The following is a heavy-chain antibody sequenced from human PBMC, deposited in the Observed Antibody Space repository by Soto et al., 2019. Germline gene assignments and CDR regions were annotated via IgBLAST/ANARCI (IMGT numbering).Heavy chain of an antibody. CDR3: ARCGYDLFFDYYYYYMDV. CDR1: GGSISSYY. V-gene: IGHV4-59*01. D-gene: IGHD5-12*01. CDR2: IYYSGST. Sequence: SETLSLICTVSGGSISSYYWSWIRQPPGKGLEWIGYIYYSGSTNYNPSLKSRVTISVDTSKNQFSLKLSSVTAADTAVYYCARCGYDLFFDYYYYYMDVWGKGTTVTVSS. J-gene: IGHJ6*03.